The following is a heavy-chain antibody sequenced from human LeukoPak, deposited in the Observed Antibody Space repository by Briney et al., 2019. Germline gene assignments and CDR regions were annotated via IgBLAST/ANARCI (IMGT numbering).Heavy chain of an antibody. J-gene: IGHJ4*02. V-gene: IGHV5-51*01. CDR1: GYIFTSYW. CDR3: ARQMGSSGWYAVDY. D-gene: IGHD6-19*01. Sequence: GESLQISCQGSGYIFTSYWIGWVRQMPGKGPEWMGIIYPGDSDTRYSPSFQGRVTISADKSISTAYLQWSSLKASDTAMYYCARQMGSSGWYAVDYWGQGTLVTVSS. CDR2: IYPGDSDT.